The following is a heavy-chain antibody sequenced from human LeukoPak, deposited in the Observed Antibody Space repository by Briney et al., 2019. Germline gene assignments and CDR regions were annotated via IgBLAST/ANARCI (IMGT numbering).Heavy chain of an antibody. CDR3: GRDPKLGIRGYTYGYIDY. CDR2: INTNTGNP. Sequence: ASVKVSCKTSGYSFTSYALNWVRQAPGQGLEWMGWINTNTGNPTYAQGFTGRYVFSLDTSVNTAYLQISGLKADDTAVYYCGRDPKLGIRGYTYGYIDYWGQGTLVTVSS. D-gene: IGHD5-18*01. V-gene: IGHV7-4-1*02. CDR1: GYSFTSYA. J-gene: IGHJ4*02.